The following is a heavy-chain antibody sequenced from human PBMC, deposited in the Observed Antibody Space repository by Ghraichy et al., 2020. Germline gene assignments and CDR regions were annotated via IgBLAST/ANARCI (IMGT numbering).Heavy chain of an antibody. V-gene: IGHV4-61*01. Sequence: SETLSLTCTVSGDSVNSETHYWSWIRQPTGKGLEWIAYIYNTGRTDSTPSLKSRVTVSIDTSSNQFSLKLNSVTAADTAVYYCARSVRGRAPDYWGQGTLDTVSS. CDR2: IYNTGRT. CDR3: ARSVRGRAPDY. D-gene: IGHD3-10*01. J-gene: IGHJ4*02. CDR1: GDSVNSETHY.